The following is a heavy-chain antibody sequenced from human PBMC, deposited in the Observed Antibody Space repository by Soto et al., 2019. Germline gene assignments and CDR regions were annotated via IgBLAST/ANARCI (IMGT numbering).Heavy chain of an antibody. CDR2: IYWDDDK. Sequence: SGPTLVNPTQTLTLTCTFSGFSLSTDDVGVGWIRQPPGKALDWLAVIYWDDDKRYSPSLKSRLTTTKDTSKNQVLLTMTNMDPVDTATYFCARSKYSISSFDYWGQGALVTVSS. J-gene: IGHJ4*02. CDR3: ARSKYSISSFDY. D-gene: IGHD6-6*01. CDR1: GFSLSTDDVG. V-gene: IGHV2-5*02.